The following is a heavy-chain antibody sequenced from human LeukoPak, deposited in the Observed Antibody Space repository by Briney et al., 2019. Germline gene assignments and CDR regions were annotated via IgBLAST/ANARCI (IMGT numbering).Heavy chain of an antibody. CDR3: ARYDYSNYDDWFDP. CDR1: GFTFSSYG. J-gene: IGHJ5*02. Sequence: PGGSLRLSCAASGFTFSSYGMNWVRQAPGKGLEWVSYISSSGSTIYYADSVKGRFTISRDNAKNSLYLQMNSLRAEDTAVYYCARYDYSNYDDWFDPWGQGTLVTVSS. CDR2: ISSSGSTI. D-gene: IGHD4-11*01. V-gene: IGHV3-48*03.